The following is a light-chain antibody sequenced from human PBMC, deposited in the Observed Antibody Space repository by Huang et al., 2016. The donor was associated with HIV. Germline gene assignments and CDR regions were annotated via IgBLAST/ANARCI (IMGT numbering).Light chain of an antibody. CDR3: QQYYSPPRT. CDR2: AAS. Sequence: DIQMTQSPSSLSASVGDRITITCRASQDITNSLAWYQQKSGKAPKLLLYAASTLESGVPSRFTGSRSGADYTLNISILQPEDYASYYCQQYYSPPRTFGQGTKVET. CDR1: QDITNS. J-gene: IGKJ1*01. V-gene: IGKV1-NL1*01.